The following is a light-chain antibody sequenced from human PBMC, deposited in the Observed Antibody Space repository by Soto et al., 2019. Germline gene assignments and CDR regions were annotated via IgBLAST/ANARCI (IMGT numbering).Light chain of an antibody. CDR3: QQYDDWPET. J-gene: IGKJ1*01. CDR2: GAS. V-gene: IGKV3-15*01. CDR1: QSIRTN. Sequence: IVLTHSLATLSVYPEERATLSCRASQSIRTNLAWYQQKPGQAPRLLIYGASTRATGVPARFSGRGSGTEFILTISGLQSEDFAVYYCQQYDDWPETFGQGTKVDIK.